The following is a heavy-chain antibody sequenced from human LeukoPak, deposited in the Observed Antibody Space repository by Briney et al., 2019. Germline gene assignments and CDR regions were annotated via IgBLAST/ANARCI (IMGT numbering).Heavy chain of an antibody. D-gene: IGHD3-9*01. CDR1: GGSISSGGYS. Sequence: PSQTLSLTCAVSGGSISSGGYSWSWIRQPPGKGLEWIGYIYHSGSTYYNPSLKSRVTISVDRSKNQFSLKLSSVTAADTAVYYCARGYYDILTGYPQDAFDIWGQGTMVTVSS. CDR2: IYHSGST. V-gene: IGHV4-30-2*01. J-gene: IGHJ3*02. CDR3: ARGYYDILTGYPQDAFDI.